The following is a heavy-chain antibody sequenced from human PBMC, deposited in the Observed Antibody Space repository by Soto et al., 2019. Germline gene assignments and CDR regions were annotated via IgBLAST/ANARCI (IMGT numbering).Heavy chain of an antibody. CDR2: IVPVFGRP. J-gene: IGHJ4*02. D-gene: IGHD6-13*01. CDR1: GGSFSNFG. V-gene: IGHV1-69*01. Sequence: KVSCKASGGSFSNFGISWVRQAPGQGLEWMGGIVPVFGRPNYAQRFRGRLTITADESTSTGYMELISLRSDDTAVYFCAKDPRLQPRTAGQQLATQAIDYWGQGTLVTVSS. CDR3: AKDPRLQPRTAGQQLATQAIDY.